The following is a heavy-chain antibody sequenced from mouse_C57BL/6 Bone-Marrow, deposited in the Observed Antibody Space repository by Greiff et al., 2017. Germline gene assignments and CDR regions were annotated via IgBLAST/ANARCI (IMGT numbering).Heavy chain of an antibody. V-gene: IGHV5-17*01. J-gene: IGHJ3*01. D-gene: IGHD2-4*01. Sequence: EVQLQESGGGLVKPGGSLKLSCAASGFTFSDYGMHWVRQAPEKGLEWVAYISSGSSTIYYADTVKGRFTISRDNAKNTLFLQMTSLRSEDTAMYYCARPDDYDAWFAYWGQGTLVTVSA. CDR3: ARPDDYDAWFAY. CDR2: ISSGSSTI. CDR1: GFTFSDYG.